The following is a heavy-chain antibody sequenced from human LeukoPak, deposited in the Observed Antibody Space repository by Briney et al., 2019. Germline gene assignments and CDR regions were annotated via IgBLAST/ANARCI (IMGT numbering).Heavy chain of an antibody. J-gene: IGHJ5*02. CDR1: GNTFTSYG. CDR2: ISAYNGNT. V-gene: IGHV1-18*04. CDR3: ARWQSLKFEQWLVQDWFDP. D-gene: IGHD6-19*01. Sequence: ASVKVSCKASGNTFTSYGISWVRQAPGQGLEWMGCISAYNGNTNYAQKLQGRVTMTTDTSTSTAYMELRSLRSDDTAVYYCARWQSLKFEQWLVQDWFDPWGQGTLVTVSS.